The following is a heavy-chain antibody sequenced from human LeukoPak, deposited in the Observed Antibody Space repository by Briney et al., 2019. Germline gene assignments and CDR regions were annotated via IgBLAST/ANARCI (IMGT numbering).Heavy chain of an antibody. J-gene: IGHJ3*02. CDR2: ISYGGNYK. CDR1: GFTVSSNY. V-gene: IGHV3-30*03. CDR3: ARPRGSPNSGEDAFDI. Sequence: GGSLRLSCAASGFTVSSNYMSWVRQAPGKGLEWVAVISYGGNYKYNAGSVEGRVTISRDNSKNTLYLQMSGLRAEDTAVYYCARPRGSPNSGEDAFDIWGQGTMVTVSS. D-gene: IGHD2-15*01.